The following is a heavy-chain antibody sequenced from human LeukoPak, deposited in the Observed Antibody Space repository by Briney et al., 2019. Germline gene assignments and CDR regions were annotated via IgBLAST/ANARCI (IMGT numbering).Heavy chain of an antibody. V-gene: IGHV1-46*01. CDR2: INPSGGST. CDR1: GYTFTSYY. Sequence: ASVKVSCKASGYTFTSYYMHWVRQAPGQGLEWMGIINPSGGSTSYAQKFQGRVTMTRDMSTSTVYMELSSLRSDDTAVYYCARVAIFGVVIIGNWFDPWGQGTLVTVSS. J-gene: IGHJ5*02. D-gene: IGHD3-3*01. CDR3: ARVAIFGVVIIGNWFDP.